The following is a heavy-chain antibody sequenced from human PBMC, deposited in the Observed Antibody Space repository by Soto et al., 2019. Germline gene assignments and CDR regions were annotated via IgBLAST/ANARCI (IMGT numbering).Heavy chain of an antibody. V-gene: IGHV4-39*01. Sequence: QLQLQESGPGLVKPSETLSLTCTVSGGSISSSSYYWGWIRQPPGKGLEWIGSIYYSGSTYYNPSLKSRVTISVDTSKNQFSLKLSSVTAADTAVYYCARRLSVVPAAPPLSRGWFDPWGQGTLVTVSS. CDR1: GGSISSSSYY. CDR2: IYYSGST. D-gene: IGHD2-2*01. J-gene: IGHJ5*02. CDR3: ARRLSVVPAAPPLSRGWFDP.